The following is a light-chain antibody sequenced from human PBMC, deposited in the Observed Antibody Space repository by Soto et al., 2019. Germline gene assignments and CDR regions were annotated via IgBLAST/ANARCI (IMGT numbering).Light chain of an antibody. V-gene: IGKV1-9*01. CDR2: AAS. CDR1: QGVSSY. Sequence: IQLTPAPTFLSSSVSDRVTITCRASQGVSSYVAWYQQKPGQAPKVLIYAASTLQSGVPSRFSGSGSGTEFTLTVSSLQPEDCATYYCQQLNSYPLTFGGGTKVEIK. CDR3: QQLNSYPLT. J-gene: IGKJ4*02.